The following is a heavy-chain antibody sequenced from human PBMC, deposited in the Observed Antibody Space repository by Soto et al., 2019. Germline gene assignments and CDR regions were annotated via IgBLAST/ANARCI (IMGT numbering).Heavy chain of an antibody. CDR2: IDTSGHST. V-gene: IGHV3-74*01. D-gene: IGHD6-13*01. J-gene: IGHJ4*02. CDR1: GFVFTNFW. CDR3: AKDSWYFDL. Sequence: GGSLRLSCEASGFVFTNFWMHWVRHVPGKGLVWVARIDTSGHSTNYAESVKGRFTISRDNAKNTVSLQMNSLRVEDTGVYYCAKDSWYFDLWRQGSQVTVSS.